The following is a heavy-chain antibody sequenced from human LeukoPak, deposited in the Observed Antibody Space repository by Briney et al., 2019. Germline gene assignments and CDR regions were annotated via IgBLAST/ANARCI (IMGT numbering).Heavy chain of an antibody. CDR3: ARGGNSYGSYLDY. J-gene: IGHJ4*02. D-gene: IGHD5-18*01. CDR1: GGSFSGYY. Sequence: SETLSLTCAVYGGSFSGYYWSWIRQPPGKGLEWIGEINHSGSTNYNPSLKSRVTISVDTSKNQFSLKLSSVTAADTAVYYCARGGNSYGSYLDYWGQGTLVTVSS. V-gene: IGHV4-34*01. CDR2: INHSGST.